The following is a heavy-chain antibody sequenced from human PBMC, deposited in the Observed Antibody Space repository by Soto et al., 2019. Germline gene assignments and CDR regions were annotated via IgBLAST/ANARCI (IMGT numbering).Heavy chain of an antibody. CDR3: AREGLGYCTNGVCIGMDV. J-gene: IGHJ6*02. Sequence: SETLSLTCTVSGGSVSSGSYYWSWIRQPPGKGLEWIGYIYYSGSTNYNPSLKSRVTISVDTSKNQFSLKLSSVTAADTAVYYCAREGLGYCTNGVCIGMDVWGQGTTVTVSS. V-gene: IGHV4-61*01. CDR1: GGSVSSGSYY. D-gene: IGHD2-8*01. CDR2: IYYSGST.